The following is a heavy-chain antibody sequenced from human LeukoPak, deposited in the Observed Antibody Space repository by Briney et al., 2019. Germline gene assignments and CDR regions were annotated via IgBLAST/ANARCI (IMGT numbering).Heavy chain of an antibody. Sequence: PGGSVRLSCVASGLSLSRFWMSSVRQAPRKWLECVANIDQNGSVTNYMDSVKGRLIISRDNAKNSLYLQMASLRAEDTAVYFCARDPGSRSFDYSGLRTPVTASS. CDR2: IDQNGSVT. CDR3: ARDPGSRSFDY. V-gene: IGHV3-7*01. CDR1: GLSLSRFW. J-gene: IGHJ4*01.